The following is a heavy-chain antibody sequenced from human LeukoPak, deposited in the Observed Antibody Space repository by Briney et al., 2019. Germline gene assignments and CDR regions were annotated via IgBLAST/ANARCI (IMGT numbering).Heavy chain of an antibody. Sequence: ASVKVSCKASGYTFSSYSMHWVRQAPGQRLEWMGWVNAGNGFTKYSQKLQGRVTMSRDTSASTAYMELSSLKSEDTAVYYCARMWAAADPWYFDLWGRGTLVTVSS. CDR2: VNAGNGFT. V-gene: IGHV1-3*01. CDR1: GYTFSSYS. J-gene: IGHJ2*01. D-gene: IGHD6-13*01. CDR3: ARMWAAADPWYFDL.